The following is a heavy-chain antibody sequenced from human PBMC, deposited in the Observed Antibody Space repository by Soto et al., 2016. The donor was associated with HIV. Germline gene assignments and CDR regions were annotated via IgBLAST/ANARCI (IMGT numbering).Heavy chain of an antibody. CDR3: TRHGTTVTTDY. V-gene: IGHV3-73*01. D-gene: IGHD4-17*01. CDR2: IRSKANSYAT. Sequence: EVQLVESGGGLVQPGGSLKLSCAASGFTFSGSAMHWVRQASGKGLEWVGRIRSKANSYATAYAASVKGRFTISRDDSKNTAYLQMNSLKTEDTAVYYCTRHGTTVTTDYWGQGTLVTVSS. CDR1: GFTFSGSA. J-gene: IGHJ4*02.